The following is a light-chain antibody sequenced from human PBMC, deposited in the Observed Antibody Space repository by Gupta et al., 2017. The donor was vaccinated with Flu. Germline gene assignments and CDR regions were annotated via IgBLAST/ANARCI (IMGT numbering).Light chain of an antibody. J-gene: IGKJ2*01. CDR1: PSINTW. CDR3: QQYHTYPIT. Sequence: PSILSASVGDRVTITCRASPSINTWLAWYQQKAGKAPTVLIYKASTLKSGVPSRFSGSGSGTEFTLTISGLQPDDFATYYCQQYHTYPITFGQGTKVEI. V-gene: IGKV1-5*03. CDR2: KAS.